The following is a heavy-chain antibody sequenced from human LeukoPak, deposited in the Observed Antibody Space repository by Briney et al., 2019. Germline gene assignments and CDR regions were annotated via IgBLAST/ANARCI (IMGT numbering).Heavy chain of an antibody. CDR1: GFTFSSYG. CDR2: ISYDGSNK. Sequence: GRSLRLTCAASGFTFSSYGMHWVRQAPGKGLEWVAVISYDGSNKYYADSVKGRFTISRDSSKNTLYLQMNSLRAEDTAVYYCATDILTGYYITDIDYWGQGTLVTVSS. D-gene: IGHD3-9*01. V-gene: IGHV3-30*03. CDR3: ATDILTGYYITDIDY. J-gene: IGHJ4*02.